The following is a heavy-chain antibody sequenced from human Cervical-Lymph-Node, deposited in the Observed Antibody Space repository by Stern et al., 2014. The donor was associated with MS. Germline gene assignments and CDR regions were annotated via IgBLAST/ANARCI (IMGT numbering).Heavy chain of an antibody. CDR3: AKDRQMLKHYYYFYGMDV. V-gene: IGHV3-9*01. J-gene: IGHJ6*02. CDR1: GFTFDDYA. D-gene: IGHD2-2*01. Sequence: QLVESGGDLVQPGWSLRLSCAASGFTFDDYAMHWVRQAPGKGLEWVSGISWNSRSIGYADSVKGRFTISRDNAKNSLYLQMDSLRAEDTALYFCAKDRQMLKHYYYFYGMDVWGQGTTVTVSS. CDR2: ISWNSRSI.